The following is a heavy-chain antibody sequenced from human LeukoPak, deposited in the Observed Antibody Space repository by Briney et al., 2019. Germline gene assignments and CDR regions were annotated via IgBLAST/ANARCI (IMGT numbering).Heavy chain of an antibody. Sequence: SETLSLTCTVSGGSISSSSYYWGWIRQPPGKGLEWIGSIYYSGSTYYNPSLKSRVTISVDTSKNQFSLKLRSVTAADTAVYYCASGKMVRGVIIPFDYRGQGTLVTVSS. D-gene: IGHD3-10*01. CDR2: IYYSGST. J-gene: IGHJ4*02. CDR3: ASGKMVRGVIIPFDY. V-gene: IGHV4-39*01. CDR1: GGSISSSSYY.